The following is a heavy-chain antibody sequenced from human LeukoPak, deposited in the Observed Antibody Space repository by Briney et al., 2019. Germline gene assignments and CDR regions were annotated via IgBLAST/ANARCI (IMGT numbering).Heavy chain of an antibody. CDR2: ISYSVST. J-gene: IGHJ5*01. V-gene: IGHV4-39*01. Sequence: AETLSLTCTVSGVSISSSTYFWGWLGQPPGEGLEWIGSISYSVSTYYNPSLKSRVSISADTPKNHFSLQLSSVTAADTAVYYCARQEVVLMLYGFDSWGQGTLVTVSS. D-gene: IGHD2-8*01. CDR1: GVSISSSTYF. CDR3: ARQEVVLMLYGFDS.